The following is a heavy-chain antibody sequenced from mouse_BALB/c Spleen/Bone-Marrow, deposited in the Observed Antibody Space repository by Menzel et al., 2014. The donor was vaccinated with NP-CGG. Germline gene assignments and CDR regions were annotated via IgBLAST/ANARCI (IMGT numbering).Heavy chain of an antibody. CDR3: VRERGGFLFDS. J-gene: IGHJ2*01. Sequence: VKLLESGAGLVKPGGSLKLSCTTSGFSFTDYYMNWVHQPPGKALEWLAFIRNKANGYTSEYRASVKGRFTISRDNSKRILYLKMNALRAEDISAYYCVRERGGFLFDSWGQGSDLTVSS. V-gene: IGHV7-3*02. CDR1: GFSFTDYY. CDR2: IRNKANGYTS.